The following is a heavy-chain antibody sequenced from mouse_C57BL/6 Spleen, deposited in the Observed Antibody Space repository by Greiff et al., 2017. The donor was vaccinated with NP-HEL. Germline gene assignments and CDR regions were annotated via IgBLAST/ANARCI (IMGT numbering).Heavy chain of an antibody. Sequence: EVKVEESGGGLVQPGGSMKLSCAASGFTFSDAWMDWVRQSPEKGLEWVAEIRNKANNHATYYAESVKGRFTISRDDSKSSVYLQMNSLRAEDTGIYYCSYDYPPYYAMDYWGQGTSVTVSS. CDR1: GFTFSDAW. CDR2: IRNKANNHAT. J-gene: IGHJ4*01. CDR3: SYDYPPYYAMDY. D-gene: IGHD2-4*01. V-gene: IGHV6-6*01.